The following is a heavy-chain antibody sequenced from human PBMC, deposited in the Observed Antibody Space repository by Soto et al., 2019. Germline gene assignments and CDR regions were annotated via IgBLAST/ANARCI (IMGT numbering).Heavy chain of an antibody. CDR3: ARSLSKSSGYYFDY. CDR1: GFTFSHYE. Sequence: EVQLVESGGGLVQPGGSLRLSCAASGFTFSHYEMNWVRQAPGKGLECVSYISTTGITLYYVDSVKGRFTISRDDAKNSLYLQMNNLRAEDTAIYYCARSLSKSSGYYFDYWGQGTLVAVSS. D-gene: IGHD6-25*01. J-gene: IGHJ4*02. V-gene: IGHV3-48*03. CDR2: ISTTGITL.